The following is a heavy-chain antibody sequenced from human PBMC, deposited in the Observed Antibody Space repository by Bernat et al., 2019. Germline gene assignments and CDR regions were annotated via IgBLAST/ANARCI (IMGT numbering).Heavy chain of an antibody. D-gene: IGHD3-10*01. J-gene: IGHJ6*02. CDR1: GGSFSGYY. Sequence: QVQLQQWGAGLLKPSETLSLTCAVYGGSFSGYYWSWIRQPPGKGLEWIGEINHSGSTNYNPSLKSRVTISVDTSKNQFSLKLSSVTAADTAVYYCARFGRGYYGSGSPIRAYYYYGMDVWGQGTTVTVSS. V-gene: IGHV4-34*01. CDR3: ARFGRGYYGSGSPIRAYYYYGMDV. CDR2: INHSGST.